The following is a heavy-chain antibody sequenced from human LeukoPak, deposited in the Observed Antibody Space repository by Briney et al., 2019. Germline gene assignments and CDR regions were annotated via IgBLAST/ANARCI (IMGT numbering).Heavy chain of an antibody. CDR3: ARDRDEFWLVPDY. Sequence: PGGSLRLSCAASGFTFSSYAMHWVRQAPGKGLEWVAVISYDGSNKYYADSVKGRFTISRDNSKNTLYLQMNSLRAEDTAVYYCARDRDEFWLVPDYWGQGTLVTVSS. V-gene: IGHV3-30-3*01. CDR2: ISYDGSNK. J-gene: IGHJ4*02. CDR1: GFTFSSYA. D-gene: IGHD6-19*01.